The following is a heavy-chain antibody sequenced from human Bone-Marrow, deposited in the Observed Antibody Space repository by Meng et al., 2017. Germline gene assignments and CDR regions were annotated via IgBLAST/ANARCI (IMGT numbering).Heavy chain of an antibody. CDR2: INWNGGST. J-gene: IGHJ4*02. V-gene: IGHV3-20*04. D-gene: IGHD3-10*01. CDR3: ARARTGLWFGELLYYFDY. Sequence: GESLKISCAASGFTFDDYGMSWVRQAPGKGLEWVSGINWNGGSTGYADSVKGRFTISRDNAKNSLYLQMNSLRAEDTALYYCARARTGLWFGELLYYFDYWGQGTLVTVS. CDR1: GFTFDDYG.